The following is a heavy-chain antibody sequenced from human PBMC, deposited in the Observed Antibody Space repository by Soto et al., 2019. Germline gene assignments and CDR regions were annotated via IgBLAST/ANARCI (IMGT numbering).Heavy chain of an antibody. D-gene: IGHD4-17*01. CDR3: TRGYGDYVRDY. CDR1: GFTFSGSA. CDR2: IRSKANSYAT. J-gene: IGHJ4*02. V-gene: IGHV3-73*01. Sequence: EVQLVESGGGLVQPGGSLKLSCAVSGFTFSGSAMHWVRQASGKGLEWVGRIRSKANSYATAYAASVKGRFTISRDDSKNTAYLQMNSLKAEETAVYSCTRGYGDYVRDYWGQGTLVTVSS.